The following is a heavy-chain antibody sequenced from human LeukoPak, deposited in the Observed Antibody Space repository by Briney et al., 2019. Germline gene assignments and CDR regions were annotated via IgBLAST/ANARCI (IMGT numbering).Heavy chain of an antibody. CDR2: IYYSGST. Sequence: SETLSLTCTVSGGSLSRGSYYWSWIRQPPGKGLEWIGYIYYSGSTNYNPSLKSRVTISVDTSKNQFSLKLSSVTAADTAVYYCARHPSQWGQGTLVTVSS. CDR1: GGSLSRGSYY. V-gene: IGHV4-61*01. J-gene: IGHJ4*02. CDR3: ARHPSQ.